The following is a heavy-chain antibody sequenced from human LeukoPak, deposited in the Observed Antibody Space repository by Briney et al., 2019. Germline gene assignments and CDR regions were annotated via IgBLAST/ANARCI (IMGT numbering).Heavy chain of an antibody. J-gene: IGHJ4*02. Sequence: GASVKVSCKASGYTFTTYAIHWVRQAPGQRLEWMGWINTGNGNTKHSQNFQGRVTITRDTSASTAYMEPSSLRSEDTAVYYCARHSLTYPAGFDYWGQGTLVTVSS. CDR2: INTGNGNT. D-gene: IGHD2/OR15-2a*01. CDR3: ARHSLTYPAGFDY. V-gene: IGHV1-3*04. CDR1: GYTFTTYA.